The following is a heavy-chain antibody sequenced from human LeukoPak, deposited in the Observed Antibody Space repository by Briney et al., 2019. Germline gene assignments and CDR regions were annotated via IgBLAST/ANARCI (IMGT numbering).Heavy chain of an antibody. CDR3: ARALGQFGNWFDP. D-gene: IGHD3-16*01. CDR1: GFAVSSNY. V-gene: IGHV3-53*01. CDR2: IYSGGST. Sequence: GSLRLSCAASGFAVSSNYMSWVRQAPGNRLEWVSVIYSGGSTYYADSVKGRFTISRDTSKNTLYLQMNSLRAEDTAVYYCARALGQFGNWFDPWGQGTLVTVSS. J-gene: IGHJ5*02.